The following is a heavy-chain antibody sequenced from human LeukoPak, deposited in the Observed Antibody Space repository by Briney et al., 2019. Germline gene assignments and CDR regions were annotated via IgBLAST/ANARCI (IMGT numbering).Heavy chain of an antibody. CDR1: GGSISSYH. J-gene: IGHJ4*02. CDR3: ARGGQLVLGYYFDY. D-gene: IGHD6-13*01. V-gene: IGHV4-59*01. CDR2: IYYSGST. Sequence: SETLSLTCTVSGGSISSYHWSWMREPPGKGLKWIGYIYYSGSTNYNPSLKSRVTISVDTSKNQFSLKLSSVTAADTAVYYCARGGQLVLGYYFDYWGQGTLVTVSS.